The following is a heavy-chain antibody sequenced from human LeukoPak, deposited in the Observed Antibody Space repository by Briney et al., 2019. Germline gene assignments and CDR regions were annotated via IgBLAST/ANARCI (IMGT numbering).Heavy chain of an antibody. V-gene: IGHV4-59*11. J-gene: IGHJ4*02. CDR3: ARVYGDYVDY. CDR1: GGSISSHY. D-gene: IGHD4-17*01. CDR2: IQYCGRT. Sequence: SGTLSLTCPVYGGSISSHYWSWIRQPPGKGLEWIGYIQYCGRTNYNPSLKNRVTISVDTPKNQFSLELSSVTGADTAVYYWARVYGDYVDYWGQGTLVTVSS.